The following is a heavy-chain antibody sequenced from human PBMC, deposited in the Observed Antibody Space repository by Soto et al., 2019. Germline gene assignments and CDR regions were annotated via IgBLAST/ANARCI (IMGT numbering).Heavy chain of an antibody. J-gene: IGHJ4*02. CDR3: ARDHDYGEYMLGG. CDR2: ISYDGSNK. CDR1: GFTFSSYA. V-gene: IGHV3-30-3*01. D-gene: IGHD4-17*01. Sequence: QVQLVESGGGVVQPGRSLRLSCAASGFTFSSYAMHWVRQAPGKGLEWVAVISYDGSNKYYADSVKGRCTISRDNSKNTLYLQMNSLRAEDTAVYYCARDHDYGEYMLGGWGQGTLVTVSS.